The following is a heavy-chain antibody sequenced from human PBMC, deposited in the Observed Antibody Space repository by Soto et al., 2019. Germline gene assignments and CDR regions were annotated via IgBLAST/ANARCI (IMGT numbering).Heavy chain of an antibody. V-gene: IGHV3-23*01. D-gene: IGHD6-25*01. CDR2: ISGSGGST. CDR3: VKQLSSGWDDYYYYYMDV. J-gene: IGHJ6*03. Sequence: GGSLRLSCAASGFTFSSYAMSWVRQAPGKGLEWVSTISGSGGSTYYADSVKGRFAISRDNSKNTLYLQMNSLRAEDTAVYYCVKQLSSGWDDYYYYYMDVWGKGTTVTVSS. CDR1: GFTFSSYA.